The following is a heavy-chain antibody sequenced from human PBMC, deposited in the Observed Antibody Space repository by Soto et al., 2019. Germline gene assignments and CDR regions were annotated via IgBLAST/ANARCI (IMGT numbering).Heavy chain of an antibody. D-gene: IGHD3-22*01. CDR1: GFGFSFYG. CDR2: ISDDGRDK. V-gene: IGHV3-30*18. CDR3: AKAVVDYSDSSGYCSDFDH. J-gene: IGHJ4*02. Sequence: QVRLVESGGDVVQPGRSLRLSCVASGFGFSFYGMHWVRQAPGKGLEWVAVISDDGRDKYYGDSVKGRFTISRDNSKNALYLQMTNLRKEDTAVYYCAKAVVDYSDSSGYCSDFDHWCLGTQVTVSS.